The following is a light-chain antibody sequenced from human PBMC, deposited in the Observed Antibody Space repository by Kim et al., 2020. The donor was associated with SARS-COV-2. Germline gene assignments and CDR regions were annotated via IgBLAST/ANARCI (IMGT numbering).Light chain of an antibody. CDR1: QIINGY. CDR2: KTS. Sequence: DIQLMQSPSTLSAYVGDRVTITCRASQIINGYLAWYQQKPGKAPKFFIYKTSILEGGVPSRFSGSGSGTEYTLTISSLQPDDLATYYCQQYHSFPLTFGGGTKVEI. CDR3: QQYHSFPLT. J-gene: IGKJ4*01. V-gene: IGKV1-5*03.